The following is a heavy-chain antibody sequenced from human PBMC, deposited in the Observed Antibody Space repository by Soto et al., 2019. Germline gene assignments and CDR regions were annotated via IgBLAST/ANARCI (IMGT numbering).Heavy chain of an antibody. J-gene: IGHJ2*01. CDR3: ARDRGWIWYFDL. D-gene: IGHD6-19*01. CDR2: IWYDGSNK. Sequence: QVQLVEYGGGVVQPGRSLRLSCAASGFTFSSYGMHWVRQAPGKGLEWVAVIWYDGSNKYYADSVKGRFTISRDNSKNTLYLQMTSLIAEDTAVYYCARDRGWIWYFDLWGRGTLVTVSS. CDR1: GFTFSSYG. V-gene: IGHV3-33*01.